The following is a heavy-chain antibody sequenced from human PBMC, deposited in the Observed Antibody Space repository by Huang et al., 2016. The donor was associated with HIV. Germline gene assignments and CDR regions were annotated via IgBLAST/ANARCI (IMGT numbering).Heavy chain of an antibody. CDR1: GFIFNDFA. D-gene: IGHD4-17*01. Sequence: QLVESGGDSVQSGRSLRLSCRGSGFIFNDFAINWFRQSPGNELEWIGFVRSKAFGGASKSAPSVKDRFTVSRDEAKNVAFLQMDNLQVDDTAIYYCSPSGDDYFYFYMDVWGNGTTVIVS. J-gene: IGHJ6*03. CDR3: SPSGDDYFYFYMDV. CDR2: VRSKAFGGAS. V-gene: IGHV3-49*03.